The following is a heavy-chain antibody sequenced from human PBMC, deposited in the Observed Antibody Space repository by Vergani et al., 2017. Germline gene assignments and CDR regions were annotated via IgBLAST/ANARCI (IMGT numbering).Heavy chain of an antibody. D-gene: IGHD2-21*01. CDR1: GFTFTNYA. CDR2: IGGSGGST. V-gene: IGHV3-23*01. CDR3: ARDVVRDAFDI. Sequence: EVQLLESGGGLVQPGGSLRLSCAASGFTFTNYALSWVRQAPGKGLEWVATIGGSGGSTYSADSVKGRFTISRDNAKNSLYLQMYSLRAEDTAVYYCARDVVRDAFDIWGQGTMVTVSS. J-gene: IGHJ3*02.